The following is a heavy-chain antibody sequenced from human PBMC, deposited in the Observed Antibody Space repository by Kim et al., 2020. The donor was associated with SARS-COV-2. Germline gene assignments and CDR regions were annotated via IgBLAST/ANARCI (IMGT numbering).Heavy chain of an antibody. Sequence: GGSLRLSCAASGFTFNNYAMSWVRQAPGKGLEWVSGIRDSGGSTKYADSVKGRFSISRDNSKNTLCLQMDSLRAEDTAVYYCAKVTSGSSGWFEYFQHWGQGTLVTVSS. CDR1: GFTFNNYA. V-gene: IGHV3-23*01. J-gene: IGHJ1*01. CDR3: AKVTSGSSGWFEYFQH. D-gene: IGHD6-19*01. CDR2: IRDSGGST.